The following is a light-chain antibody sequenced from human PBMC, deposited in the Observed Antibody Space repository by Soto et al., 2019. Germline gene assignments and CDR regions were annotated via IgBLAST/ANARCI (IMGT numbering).Light chain of an antibody. CDR1: KLGDRY. CDR3: QEGDTSSDVV. CDR2: QDS. V-gene: IGLV3-1*01. J-gene: IGLJ2*01. Sequence: SYELTQPPSVSVSPGQTATITCSADKLGDRYTSWYQQKPGQSPVLVIHQDSKRPSGIHERFSGSNSGNTATLTISGTLAMDEAEYYCQEGDTSSDVVFGGGTKVTVL.